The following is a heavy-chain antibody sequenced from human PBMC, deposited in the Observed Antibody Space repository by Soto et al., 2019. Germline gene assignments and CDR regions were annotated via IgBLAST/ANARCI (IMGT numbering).Heavy chain of an antibody. CDR2: INPNSGGT. J-gene: IGHJ5*02. CDR1: GYTFTGYY. Sequence: ASVKVSCKASGYTFTGYYMHWVRQAPGQGLEWMGWINPNSGGTNYAQKFQGWVTMTRDTSISTAYMELSRLRSDDTAVYYCARDPGYCSGGSCYLGYWFDPWGQGTLVTVSS. CDR3: ARDPGYCSGGSCYLGYWFDP. D-gene: IGHD2-15*01. V-gene: IGHV1-2*04.